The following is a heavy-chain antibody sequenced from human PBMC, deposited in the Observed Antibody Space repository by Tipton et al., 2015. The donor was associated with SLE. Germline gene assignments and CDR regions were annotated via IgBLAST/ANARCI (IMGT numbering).Heavy chain of an antibody. CDR2: VYYSGST. CDR1: GDSISSGGYY. D-gene: IGHD1-26*01. V-gene: IGHV4-31*03. CDR3: ARQWGSLDY. Sequence: TLSLTCNVSGDSISSGGYYWTWIRQHPGKALEWIGYVYYSGSTYYNPSLKSRVIMSVDTSKNQFSLNLSSVTAADTAVYYCARQWGSLDYWGQGTLVTVSS. J-gene: IGHJ4*02.